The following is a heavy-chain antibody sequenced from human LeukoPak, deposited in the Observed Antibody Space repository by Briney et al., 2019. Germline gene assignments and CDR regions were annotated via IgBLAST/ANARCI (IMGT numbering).Heavy chain of an antibody. CDR1: GGSISDDVSC. D-gene: IGHD6-13*01. CDR2: IYTSGST. J-gene: IGHJ4*02. CDR3: AGSSSWPFDY. V-gene: IGHV4-61*02. Sequence: SETLSLTCTVSGGSISDDVSCWTWIRQPAGKGLEWIGRIYTSGSTNYNPSLKSRVTISVDTSKNQFSLKLSSVTAADTAVYYCAGSSSWPFDYWGQGTLVTVSS.